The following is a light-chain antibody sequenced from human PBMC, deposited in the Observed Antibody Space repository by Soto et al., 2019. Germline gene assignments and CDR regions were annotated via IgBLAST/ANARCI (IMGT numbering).Light chain of an antibody. CDR1: SSDVGGYDY. CDR3: SSYTASTNWV. V-gene: IGLV2-8*01. J-gene: IGLJ2*01. CDR2: EVT. Sequence: QSALTQPPSASGSPGQSVTISCTGTSSDVGGYDYVSWYQQHPGIAPKLMIYEVTKRPSGVPDRFSGSKSGNTASLTVSGLQAEDEADYYCSSYTASTNWVFGGGTKLTVL.